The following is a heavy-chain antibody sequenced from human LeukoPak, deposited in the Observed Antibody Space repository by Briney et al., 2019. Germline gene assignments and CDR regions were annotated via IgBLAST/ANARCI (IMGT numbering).Heavy chain of an antibody. D-gene: IGHD3-16*01. CDR1: GESISSFY. V-gene: IGHV4-4*07. Sequence: SETLSLTCSVSGESISSFYWSWVRQPAGRGLEWIGRIYNGASPDYNPPLKSRLTMSVDTSMNQVSLKLTSVTAADTAVYYCARDDLARLGEFYMDVWGKGTTVTIS. CDR2: IYNGASP. CDR3: ARDDLARLGEFYMDV. J-gene: IGHJ6*03.